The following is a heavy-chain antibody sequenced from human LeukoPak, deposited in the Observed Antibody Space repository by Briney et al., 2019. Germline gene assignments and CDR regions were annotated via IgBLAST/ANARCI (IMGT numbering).Heavy chain of an antibody. V-gene: IGHV4-4*02. Sequence: SETLSLTCAVSGGSISSSYWWTWVRQPPGKGLEWIGEIYRSETTNYNPSLKSRATISVDKSKNQFSLKLSSVTAADTAVYYCARSEVGATPFDYWGQGTLVTVSS. CDR2: IYRSETT. CDR1: GGSISSSYW. J-gene: IGHJ4*02. D-gene: IGHD1-26*01. CDR3: ARSEVGATPFDY.